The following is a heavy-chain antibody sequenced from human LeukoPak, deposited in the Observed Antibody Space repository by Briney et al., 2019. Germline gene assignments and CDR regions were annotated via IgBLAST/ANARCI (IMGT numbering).Heavy chain of an antibody. CDR1: GFTFSSYG. D-gene: IGHD3-22*01. CDR3: AKLCYDSSGYDRRCAFDI. Sequence: GGSLRLSCAASGFTFSSYGMHWVRQAPGKGLEWVAVISYDGSNKYYADSVKGRFTISRDNSKNTLYLQMNSLRAEDTAVYYCAKLCYDSSGYDRRCAFDIWGQGTMVTVSS. CDR2: ISYDGSNK. J-gene: IGHJ3*02. V-gene: IGHV3-30*18.